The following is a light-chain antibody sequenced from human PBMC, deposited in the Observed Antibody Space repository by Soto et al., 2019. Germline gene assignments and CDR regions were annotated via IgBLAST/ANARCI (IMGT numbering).Light chain of an antibody. V-gene: IGLV2-18*02. CDR2: DVS. J-gene: IGLJ2*01. CDR3: SSFTTWTTLV. Sequence: LTQPPSVTGSPGQSVTISCTGTSSDVGAYDRVSWYQQPPGTAPRVIIYDVSNRPSGVPDRFSGSKSGNTASLTISGLLPEDEAEYYCSSFTTWTTLVSGGGTKFTVL. CDR1: SSDVGAYDR.